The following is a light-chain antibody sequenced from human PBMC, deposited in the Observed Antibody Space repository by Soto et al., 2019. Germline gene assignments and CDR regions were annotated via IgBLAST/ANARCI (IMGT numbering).Light chain of an antibody. J-gene: IGKJ1*01. V-gene: IGKV3-15*01. CDR3: QQYSNWPET. Sequence: EIVMTQSPATLSVSPGERASLSCRARQSISSNLAWYQQKPGQAPRLLIYDASTRATGIPARFSGSGSGTDFTLTISSLQSEDFAVYYCQQYSNWPETFGQGTKVEIK. CDR1: QSISSN. CDR2: DAS.